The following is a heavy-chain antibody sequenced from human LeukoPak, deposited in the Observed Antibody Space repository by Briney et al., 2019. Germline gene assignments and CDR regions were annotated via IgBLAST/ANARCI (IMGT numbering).Heavy chain of an antibody. CDR3: TKEFPRRAFDI. J-gene: IGHJ3*02. Sequence: GGSLRLSCAASGFAFSGSAMHWVRQASGKGLEWVGRIRSKANSYATAYAASVKGRFTISRDDSKNTAYLQMNSLKTEDTAVYYCTKEFPRRAFDIWGQGTMVTVSS. CDR2: IRSKANSYAT. D-gene: IGHD3-10*01. V-gene: IGHV3-73*01. CDR1: GFAFSGSA.